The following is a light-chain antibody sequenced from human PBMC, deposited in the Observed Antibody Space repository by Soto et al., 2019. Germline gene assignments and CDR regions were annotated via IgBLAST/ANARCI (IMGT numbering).Light chain of an antibody. CDR2: EVS. J-gene: IGLJ1*01. Sequence: QSALTQPASVSGSPGQSITISCTGTTNDVGGYNYVSWYQQHPGKAPKLLIFEVSSRPSGVSNRFSGSKSGNTASLTISALQAEDEADYFCSSYTSSSTPYVFGTGTKLTVL. CDR3: SSYTSSSTPYV. V-gene: IGLV2-14*01. CDR1: TNDVGGYNY.